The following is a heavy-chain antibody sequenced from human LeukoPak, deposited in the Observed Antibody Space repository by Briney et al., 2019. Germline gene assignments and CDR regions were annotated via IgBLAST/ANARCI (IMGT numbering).Heavy chain of an antibody. J-gene: IGHJ4*02. CDR2: INHSGST. CDR1: GGSFSGYY. V-gene: IGHV4-34*01. Sequence: SETLSLTCAVYGGSFSGYYWSWIRQPPGKGLEWIGEINHSGSTNYNPSLKSRVTIPVDTSKNQFSLKLSSVTAADTAVYYCARGHIVVNYWGQGTLVTVSS. CDR3: ARGHIVVNY. D-gene: IGHD3-22*01.